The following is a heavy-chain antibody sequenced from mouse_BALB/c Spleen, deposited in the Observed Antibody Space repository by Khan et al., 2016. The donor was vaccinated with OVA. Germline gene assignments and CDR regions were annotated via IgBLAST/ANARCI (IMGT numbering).Heavy chain of an antibody. CDR1: GFTFSAYS. Sequence: EVELVESGGDLVKPGGSLKLSCAASGFTFSAYSMSWVRQTTDKRLAWVATISSGADYTYYPDGVKGRFTISRDNAKNTLYLQMSSLKSEDTAMYYCASHLTGSFAYWGQGTLVTVSA. D-gene: IGHD4-1*01. CDR3: ASHLTGSFAY. J-gene: IGHJ3*01. CDR2: ISSGADYT. V-gene: IGHV5-6*01.